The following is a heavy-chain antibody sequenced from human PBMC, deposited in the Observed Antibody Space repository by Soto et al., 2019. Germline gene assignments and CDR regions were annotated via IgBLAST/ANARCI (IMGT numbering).Heavy chain of an antibody. V-gene: IGHV4-34*01. J-gene: IGHJ4*02. CDR3: GRGAYSTRFNK. CDR1: GGSFSGYY. Sequence: SETLSLTCAVYGGSFSGYYWSWIRQPPGKGLEWIGEINHSGSTNYNPSLKSRVTISVDTSKNQFSLKLSSVTAADTAVYYCGRGAYSTRFNKGGQETLVPV. D-gene: IGHD4-4*01. CDR2: INHSGST.